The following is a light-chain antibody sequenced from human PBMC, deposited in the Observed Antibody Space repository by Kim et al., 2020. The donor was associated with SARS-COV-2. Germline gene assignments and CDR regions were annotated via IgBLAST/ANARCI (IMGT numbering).Light chain of an antibody. CDR3: GAWDSSLNAWV. J-gene: IGLJ3*02. CDR1: HSNIGNNY. CDR2: DND. V-gene: IGLV1-51*01. Sequence: QKVYISCPGRHSNIGNNYLSWYQHRPGTAPKVLIYDNDERPSGIPDRFAGSKSGTSATLGITGLQTGDEADYYCGAWDSSLNAWVFGEGTQLTVL.